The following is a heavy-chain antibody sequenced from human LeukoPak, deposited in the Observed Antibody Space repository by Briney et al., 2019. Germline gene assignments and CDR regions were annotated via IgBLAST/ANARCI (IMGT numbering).Heavy chain of an antibody. J-gene: IGHJ5*02. Sequence: KPGGSLRLSCAASGFTLSTYNTHWVRQAPGKGLEWVSSITSSSTYYADSVKGRFTISRDNAKSSLYLQMNSLRAEDTAVYYCARRAKREGPPDNWFDPWGQGTLVTVSS. CDR3: ARRAKREGPPDNWFDP. D-gene: IGHD5-24*01. V-gene: IGHV3-21*04. CDR1: GFTLSTYN. CDR2: ITSSSTY.